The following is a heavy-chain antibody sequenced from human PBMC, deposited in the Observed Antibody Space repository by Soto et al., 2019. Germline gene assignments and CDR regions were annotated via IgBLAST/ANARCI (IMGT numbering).Heavy chain of an antibody. CDR3: ARTLDYGDYVFDY. Sequence: PSETLSLTCTVSGGSISSSSYYWGWIRQPPGKGLEWIGSIYYSGSTYYNPSLKSRVTISVDTSKNQFSLKLSSVTAAGTAVYYCARTLDYGDYVFDYWGQGTLVTVSS. D-gene: IGHD4-17*01. CDR2: IYYSGST. CDR1: GGSISSSSYY. V-gene: IGHV4-39*01. J-gene: IGHJ4*02.